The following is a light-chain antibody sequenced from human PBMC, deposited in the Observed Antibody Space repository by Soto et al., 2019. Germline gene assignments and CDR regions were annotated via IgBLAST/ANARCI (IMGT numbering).Light chain of an antibody. V-gene: IGKV3-15*01. CDR1: QSVSSN. CDR2: GAS. Sequence: ETVMTQSPATLSVSPGERVTLSCRASQSVSSNLAWYQQKPGQAPRLLIYGASTRATGIPARFSGSGSGTEFTLTISSLQSEDFAVYYCQQYNNWPQTFGQGTKVDIK. J-gene: IGKJ1*01. CDR3: QQYNNWPQT.